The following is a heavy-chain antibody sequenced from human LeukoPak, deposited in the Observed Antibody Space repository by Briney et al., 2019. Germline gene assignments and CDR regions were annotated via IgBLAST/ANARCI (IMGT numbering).Heavy chain of an antibody. Sequence: SETLSLTCTVSGGSISSSSYYWGWIRQPPGKGLEWIGSLCYSGSTYYNPSLKHRVTISVDTSNTQFSLKLSSVPAADTAVYYCARNSLGALRWLQFPDAFDIWGQGTMVTVSS. CDR3: ARNSLGALRWLQFPDAFDI. V-gene: IGHV4-39*01. D-gene: IGHD5-24*01. CDR2: LCYSGST. J-gene: IGHJ3*02. CDR1: GGSISSSSYY.